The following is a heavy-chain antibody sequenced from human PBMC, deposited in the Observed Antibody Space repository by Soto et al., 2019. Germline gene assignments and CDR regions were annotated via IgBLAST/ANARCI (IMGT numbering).Heavy chain of an antibody. CDR3: ARGLGFSFYYIEV. Sequence: GGSLRLSCAASGVSFDDYVLHWVRQVPGKGLEWVSGISWNSDTTGYADSVKGRFTISRDNAKNSLYLQMSSLRAEDTALYYCARGLGFSFYYIEVWGKGTTVTVSS. CDR2: ISWNSDTT. D-gene: IGHD6-25*01. CDR1: GVSFDDYV. J-gene: IGHJ6*03. V-gene: IGHV3-9*01.